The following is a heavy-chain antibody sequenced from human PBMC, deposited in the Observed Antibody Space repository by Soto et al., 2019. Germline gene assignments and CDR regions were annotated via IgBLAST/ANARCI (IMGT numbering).Heavy chain of an antibody. Sequence: QITLKESGPTLVKPTQTLTVTCTFSGFSLSTSGAGVGWIRQSPGKAPEWLALISWKDEKRYNPGLKSRLTITKDPSINQVVLTMTNLDPVDTATYFCAHTYGGNYYPWYFDSWGQGTLVTVSS. CDR2: ISWKDEK. D-gene: IGHD1-26*01. V-gene: IGHV2-5*01. CDR1: GFSLSTSGAG. J-gene: IGHJ4*02. CDR3: AHTYGGNYYPWYFDS.